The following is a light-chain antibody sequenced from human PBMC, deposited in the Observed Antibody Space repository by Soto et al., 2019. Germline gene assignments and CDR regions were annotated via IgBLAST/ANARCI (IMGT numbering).Light chain of an antibody. Sequence: QSVLTQPASVSGSPGQSITISCTGTSSDVGGYNYVSWYQQYPGKAPKFMIYDVNKRPSGVPDRFSGSKSGNTASLTISGLQAEDEADYYCCSYTGSYTWVFGGGTKL. CDR2: DVN. CDR3: CSYTGSYTWV. V-gene: IGLV2-11*01. J-gene: IGLJ3*02. CDR1: SSDVGGYNY.